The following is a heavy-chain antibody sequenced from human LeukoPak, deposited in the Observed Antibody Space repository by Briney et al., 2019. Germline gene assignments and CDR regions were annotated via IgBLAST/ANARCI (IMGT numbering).Heavy chain of an antibody. CDR2: ISGGTSGT. D-gene: IGHD3-10*01. Sequence: GGSLRLSCAASGFSFSIYVMSWVRQAPGKGLEWVSTISGGTSGTHYADSVRGRFTISRDNSKNTLYLQLNSLRADDTAVYYCARSGGTMVLTFDLWGRGTLVTVSS. J-gene: IGHJ2*01. CDR3: ARSGGTMVLTFDL. V-gene: IGHV3-23*01. CDR1: GFSFSIYV.